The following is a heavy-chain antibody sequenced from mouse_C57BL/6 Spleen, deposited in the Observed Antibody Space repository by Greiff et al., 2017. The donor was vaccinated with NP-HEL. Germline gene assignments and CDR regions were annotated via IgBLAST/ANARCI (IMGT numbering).Heavy chain of an antibody. CDR3: ARRYYDYEFAY. CDR1: GYTFTSYW. V-gene: IGHV1-69*01. D-gene: IGHD2-4*01. J-gene: IGHJ3*01. Sequence: QVQLQQPGAELVMPGASVKLSCKASGYTFTSYWMHWVKQRPGQGLEWIGEIDPSDSYTNYNQKFKGKSTLTVDKSSSTAYMQLSSLTSEDSAVCYCARRYYDYEFAYWGQGTLVTVSA. CDR2: IDPSDSYT.